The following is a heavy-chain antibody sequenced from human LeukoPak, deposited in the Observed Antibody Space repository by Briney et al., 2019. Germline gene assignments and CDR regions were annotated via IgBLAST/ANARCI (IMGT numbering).Heavy chain of an antibody. V-gene: IGHV4-39*07. CDR1: GGSIRSSNYN. J-gene: IGHJ6*03. CDR2: IHYTGST. CDR3: ARTGGSFYFYYYMDV. Sequence: PSETLSLTCGVSGGSIRSSNYNWGWIRQPPGKGLEWIGSIHYTGSTYHNPSLKSRVTISVDTSKNKFSLKLSSVTAADTALYYCARTGGSFYFYYYMDVWGKGTTVTVSS. D-gene: IGHD1-26*01.